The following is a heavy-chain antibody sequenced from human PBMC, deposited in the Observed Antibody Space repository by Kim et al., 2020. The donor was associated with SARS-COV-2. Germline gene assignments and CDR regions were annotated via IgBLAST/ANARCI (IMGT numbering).Heavy chain of an antibody. CDR3: AKGLTAMIAQTYYFDY. Sequence: GGSLRLSCAASGFTFDDYAMHWVRQAPGKGLEWVSGISWYSGSIGYADSVKGRFTISRDNAKNSLYLQMYSLRAEDTALYYCAKGLTAMIAQTYYFDYWGQGTLVTVSS. V-gene: IGHV3-9*01. CDR1: GFTFDDYA. J-gene: IGHJ4*02. D-gene: IGHD3-22*01. CDR2: ISWYSGSI.